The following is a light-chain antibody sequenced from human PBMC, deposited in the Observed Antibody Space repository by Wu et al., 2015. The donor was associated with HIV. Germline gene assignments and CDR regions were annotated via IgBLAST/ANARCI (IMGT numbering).Light chain of an antibody. V-gene: IGKV1-27*01. Sequence: DIQMTQSPSSLSASVGDRVAITCRATQGISNSLAWYQQKSGKIPRLLIYAASTLQSGVPSRFSGSGSGTDFTLTTSSLQPEDVATYYCQNYNSVPRTFGQGTKVEIK. CDR2: AAS. CDR1: QGISNS. CDR3: QNYNSVPRT. J-gene: IGKJ1*01.